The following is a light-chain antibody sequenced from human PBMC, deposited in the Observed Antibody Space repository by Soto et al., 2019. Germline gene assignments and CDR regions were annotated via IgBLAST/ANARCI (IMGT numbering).Light chain of an antibody. Sequence: QSVLTQPASMSGSLGQSITISCTGTSSDVGAYNYVSWYQQHPGKAPKLMIYDVSNRPSGVSNRFSGSKSGNTASLTISGLQAEDEADYYCSSYTSSSTIIFGGGTKLTVL. V-gene: IGLV2-14*03. J-gene: IGLJ2*01. CDR1: SSDVGAYNY. CDR3: SSYTSSSTII. CDR2: DVS.